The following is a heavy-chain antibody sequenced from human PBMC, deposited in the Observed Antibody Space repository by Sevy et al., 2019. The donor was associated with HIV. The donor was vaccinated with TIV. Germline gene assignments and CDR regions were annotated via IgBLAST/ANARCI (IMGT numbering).Heavy chain of an antibody. D-gene: IGHD3-22*01. CDR2: ISYDGSNK. Sequence: GGSLRLSCAASGFTFSSYAMHWVRQAPGKGLEWVAVISYDGSNKYYADSVKGRFTISRDNSKNTLYLQMNSLRAEDTAVYYCARDSVAKHYYDSSDDAFDFWGQGTMVTVSS. CDR1: GFTFSSYA. CDR3: ARDSVAKHYYDSSDDAFDF. V-gene: IGHV3-30-3*01. J-gene: IGHJ3*01.